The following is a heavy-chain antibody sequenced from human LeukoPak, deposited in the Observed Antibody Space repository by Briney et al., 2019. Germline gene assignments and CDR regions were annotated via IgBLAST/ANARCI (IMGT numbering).Heavy chain of an antibody. D-gene: IGHD3-22*01. CDR3: ARRRYYYDSSGYYTAYYFDY. CDR1: GYTFTSYY. J-gene: IGHJ4*02. Sequence: EASVKASCKASGYTFTSYYMHWVRQAPGQGLEWMGIIDPSGGSTSYAQKFQGRVTMTRDTSTSKVYMELSSLRSEDTAVYYCARRRYYYDSSGYYTAYYFDYWGQGTLVTVSS. V-gene: IGHV1-46*01. CDR2: IDPSGGST.